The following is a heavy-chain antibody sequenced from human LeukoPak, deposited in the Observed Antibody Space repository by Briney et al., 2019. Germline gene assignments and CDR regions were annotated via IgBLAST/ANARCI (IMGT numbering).Heavy chain of an antibody. CDR1: XGTFSSYA. Sequence: XXXXGTFSSYAISWVRQAPGQGLEWMGGIIPIFGTANYAQKFQGRVTITADKSTSTAYMELSGLRSEDTAIYYCARIRDGYNDAYDLWGQGTVVTVPS. J-gene: IGHJ3*01. V-gene: IGHV1-69*06. D-gene: IGHD5-24*01. CDR3: ARIRDGYNDAYDL. CDR2: IIPIFGTA.